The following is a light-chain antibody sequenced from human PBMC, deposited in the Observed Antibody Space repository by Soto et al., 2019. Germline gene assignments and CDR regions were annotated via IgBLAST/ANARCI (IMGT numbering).Light chain of an antibody. V-gene: IGLV2-11*01. CDR1: SSGVGGYNY. Sequence: QSVLAQPRSVSGSPGQSVTISCTGTSSGVGGYNYVSWYQQHPGKAPKLMIYDVSQRPSGVPDRFSGSISGNTASLTISGLQAEDEADYYSCSYAGTDTYVSGTGTKVTVL. CDR3: CSYAGTDTYV. CDR2: DVS. J-gene: IGLJ1*01.